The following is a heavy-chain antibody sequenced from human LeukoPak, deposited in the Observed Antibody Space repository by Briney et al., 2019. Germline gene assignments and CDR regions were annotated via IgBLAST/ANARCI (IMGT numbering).Heavy chain of an antibody. J-gene: IGHJ4*02. D-gene: IGHD6-6*01. CDR2: ISSGSSTI. V-gene: IGHV3-48*01. CDR1: GFTFSSYG. Sequence: PGGSLRLSCAASGFTFSSYGMDWVRQAPGKGLEWVSYISSGSSTIYYANSVKGRFTISRDNAKNSLFLQMNSLRAEDTAVYYCTRGGAARPDYWGQGTLVTVSA. CDR3: TRGGAARPDY.